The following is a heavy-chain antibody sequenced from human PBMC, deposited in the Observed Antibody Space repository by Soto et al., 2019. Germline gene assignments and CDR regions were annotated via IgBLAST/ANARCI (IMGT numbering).Heavy chain of an antibody. CDR3: AKSQQYRVVPYFDY. CDR2: ISGSGGST. Sequence: GGSLRLSCAASGFTFSSYAMSWVRQAPGKGLEWVSAISGSGGSTYYADSVKGRFTISRDNSKNTLYLQMSSLRAEDTAVYYCAKSQQYRVVPYFDYWGQGTLVTVSS. V-gene: IGHV3-23*01. D-gene: IGHD2-15*01. J-gene: IGHJ4*02. CDR1: GFTFSSYA.